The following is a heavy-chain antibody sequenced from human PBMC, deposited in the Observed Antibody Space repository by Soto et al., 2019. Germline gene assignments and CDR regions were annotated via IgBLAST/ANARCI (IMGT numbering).Heavy chain of an antibody. D-gene: IGHD2-2*01. CDR2: IYYSGST. Sequence: LSLTCTVSGGSISSGGYYWSWIRQHPGKGLEGIGYIYYSGSTYYNPSLKSRVTISVDTSKNQFSLKLSSVTAADTAVYYCARESRYCSSTSCYTFDYWGQGTLVTVSS. V-gene: IGHV4-31*03. CDR3: ARESRYCSSTSCYTFDY. J-gene: IGHJ4*02. CDR1: GGSISSGGYY.